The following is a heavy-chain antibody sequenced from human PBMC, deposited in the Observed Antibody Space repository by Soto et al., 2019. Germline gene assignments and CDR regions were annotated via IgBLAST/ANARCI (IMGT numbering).Heavy chain of an antibody. CDR1: SASISSTDYT. Sequence: QVQLQESGPGLVKPSETLSLTCTVSSASISSTDYTWGWIRQPPGKGLDWIGSIYYSGNTYYNPSLNRRVTVSVVTSKSQFSLKVTFVTAADTAVYYCARLYGYCIGISCHGHYAMDVWGQGTTVTVSS. CDR3: ARLYGYCIGISCHGHYAMDV. V-gene: IGHV4-39*01. D-gene: IGHD2-2*03. CDR2: IYYSGNT. J-gene: IGHJ6*02.